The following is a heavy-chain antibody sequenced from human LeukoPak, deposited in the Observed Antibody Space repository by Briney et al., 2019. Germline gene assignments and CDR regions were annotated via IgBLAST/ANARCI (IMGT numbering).Heavy chain of an antibody. V-gene: IGHV3-21*01. CDR1: GFTFSSYS. CDR3: ARGDPPIAVAGREIDY. Sequence: GGSLRLSCAASGFTFSSYSMNWVRQAPGKGLEWVSSISSSSSYIYYADSVKGRFTISRDNAKNSLYLQMNSLRAEGTTVYYCARGDPPIAVAGREIDYWGQGTLVTVSS. CDR2: ISSSSSYI. D-gene: IGHD6-19*01. J-gene: IGHJ4*02.